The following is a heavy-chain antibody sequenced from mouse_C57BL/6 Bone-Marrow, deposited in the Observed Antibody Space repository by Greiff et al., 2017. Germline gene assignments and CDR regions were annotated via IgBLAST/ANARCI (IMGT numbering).Heavy chain of an antibody. CDR1: GYTFTSYW. D-gene: IGHD1-1*01. V-gene: IGHV1-69*01. CDR3: ARSHYYCSGSFDY. CDR2: IDPSDSYP. Sequence: QVQLQQPGAELVMPGASVKLSCKASGYTFTSYWMHWVKQRPGQGLEWIGEIDPSDSYPNYNQKFKGKSTLTVDKSSSTAYMQLSSLTSEDSAVYYCARSHYYCSGSFDYWGQGTTLTVSS. J-gene: IGHJ2*01.